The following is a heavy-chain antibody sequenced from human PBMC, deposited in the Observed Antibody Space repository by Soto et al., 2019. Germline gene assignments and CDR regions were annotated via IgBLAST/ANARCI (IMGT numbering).Heavy chain of an antibody. V-gene: IGHV3-23*01. D-gene: IGHD1-1*01. CDR1: GFTFSTYA. CDR2: ISGSGGSI. J-gene: IGHJ6*02. Sequence: EVPLLESGGGLVQPGGSLRLSCAASGFTFSTYAMNWVRQAPGNGLEWVSAISGSGGSIHYADSVKGRFTISRDNSKNTVYLQMNSLRDEDTAVYHCVKGYWKGDVWGQGTTVTVSS. CDR3: VKGYWKGDV.